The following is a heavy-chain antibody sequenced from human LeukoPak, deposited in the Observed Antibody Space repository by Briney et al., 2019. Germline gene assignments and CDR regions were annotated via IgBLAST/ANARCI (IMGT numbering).Heavy chain of an antibody. CDR1: VDSVSTNSAA. CDR2: AYFRSKWNH. CDR3: ARGVGATQYYFYYMDV. V-gene: IGHV6-1*01. Sequence: SQTLSLTFAISVDSVSTNSAAWNWLRQSPSRGLEWLGRAYFRSKWNHDYAVSVKSRITVKPDTSKNQFSLQLNSVTPEDTAVYYCARGVGATQYYFYYMDVWGEGTAVTVSS. D-gene: IGHD1-26*01. J-gene: IGHJ6*03.